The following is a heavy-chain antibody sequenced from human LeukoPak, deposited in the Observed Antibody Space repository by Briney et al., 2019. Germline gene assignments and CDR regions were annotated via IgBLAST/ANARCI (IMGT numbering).Heavy chain of an antibody. D-gene: IGHD4-23*01. CDR3: ARRAGGYSHPYDY. Sequence: GGSLRLSCAASGFTVSGDYMSWVRQAPGKGLEWVSATSGSGVSTYYADSVKGRFTISRDNSKNTLYLQMNSLRAEDTAVYYCARRAGGYSHPYDYWGQGTLVTVSS. J-gene: IGHJ4*02. CDR2: TSGSGVST. V-gene: IGHV3-53*01. CDR1: GFTVSGDY.